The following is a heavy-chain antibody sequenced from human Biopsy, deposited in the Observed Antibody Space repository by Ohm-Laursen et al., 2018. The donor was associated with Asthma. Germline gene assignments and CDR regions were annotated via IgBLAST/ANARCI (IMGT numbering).Heavy chain of an antibody. CDR2: INPNSGGT. V-gene: IGHV1-2*06. J-gene: IGHJ5*02. CDR1: GYTFIGCH. Sequence: ASVKVSCKTSGYTFIGCHIHWVRQAPGQGLEWMGRINPNSGGTNYAQKFQGRATMTSDTSISAAYMELSRLRSDDTALYYCARGQKSPGDRWFDPWGQGTLVTVSS. CDR3: ARGQKSPGDRWFDP. D-gene: IGHD7-27*01.